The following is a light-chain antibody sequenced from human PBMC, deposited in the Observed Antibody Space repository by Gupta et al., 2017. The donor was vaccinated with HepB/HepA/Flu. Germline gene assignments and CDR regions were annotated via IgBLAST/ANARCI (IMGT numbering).Light chain of an antibody. J-gene: IGKJ3*01. V-gene: IGKV1-33*01. CDR1: QDISNY. Sequence: DIKLTPSPSSLSASVGHRVTITCQASQDISNYLNWYQQNPGKAPKLLFYDASNLETGVPSMFSGSGSGTDFTFTSSSLQPEYIATYYWQQYNKLPFGPGTKVDIK. CDR3: QQYNKLP. CDR2: DAS.